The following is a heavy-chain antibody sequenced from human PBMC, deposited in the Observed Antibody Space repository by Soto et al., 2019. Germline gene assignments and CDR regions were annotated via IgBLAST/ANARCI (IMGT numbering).Heavy chain of an antibody. J-gene: IGHJ6*02. CDR2: ISSSGSTI. CDR1: GFTFSDYY. D-gene: IGHD3-10*01. CDR3: ARDLKGTYYYYYGMDV. Sequence: LRLSCAASGFTFSDYYMSWIRQAPGKGLEWVSYISSSGSTIYYADSVKGRFTISRDNAKNSLYLQMNSLRAEDTAVYYCARDLKGTYYYYYGMDVWGQGTTVTVSS. V-gene: IGHV3-11*01.